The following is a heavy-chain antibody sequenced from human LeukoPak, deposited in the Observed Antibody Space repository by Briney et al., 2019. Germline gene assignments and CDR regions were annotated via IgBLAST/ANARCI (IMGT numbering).Heavy chain of an antibody. D-gene: IGHD3-16*02. V-gene: IGHV3-73*01. CDR1: GFTFSGSA. Sequence: GGSLRLSCAASGFTFSGSAMHWVRQASGKGLEWVGRIRSKANSYATAYAASVKGRSTISRDDSKNTAYLQMNSLKTEDTAVYYCTSPDDMITFGGVIAGNYWGQGTLVTVSS. J-gene: IGHJ4*02. CDR3: TSPDDMITFGGVIAGNY. CDR2: IRSKANSYAT.